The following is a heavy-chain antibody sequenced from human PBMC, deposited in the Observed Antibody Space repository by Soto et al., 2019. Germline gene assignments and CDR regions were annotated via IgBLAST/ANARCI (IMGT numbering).Heavy chain of an antibody. D-gene: IGHD3-22*01. CDR3: ARDLYYYDSSGYYVSSWFDP. CDR2: IYYSGST. Sequence: SETLSLTCTVSGGSISSGDYYWMWIRHPPGKGLEWIGYIYYSGSTYYNPSLKSRVTISVDTSKNQFSLKLSSVTAADTAAYYCARDLYYYDSSGYYVSSWFDPWGQGTLVTVSS. J-gene: IGHJ5*02. V-gene: IGHV4-30-4*01. CDR1: GGSISSGDYY.